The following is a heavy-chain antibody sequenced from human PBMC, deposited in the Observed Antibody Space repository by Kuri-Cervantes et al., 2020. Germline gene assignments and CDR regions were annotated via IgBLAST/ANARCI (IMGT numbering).Heavy chain of an antibody. D-gene: IGHD3-16*01. V-gene: IGHV1-69*05. CDR2: IIPIFGTA. Sequence: SVKVSCKVSGYTFTGYYIHWVRQAPKQGLEWMGGIIPIFGTANYAQKFQGRVTITTDESTSTAYMELSSLRYEDTAVYYCASSFRGIDAFDIWGQGTMVTVSS. CDR3: ASSFRGIDAFDI. CDR1: GYTFTGYY. J-gene: IGHJ3*02.